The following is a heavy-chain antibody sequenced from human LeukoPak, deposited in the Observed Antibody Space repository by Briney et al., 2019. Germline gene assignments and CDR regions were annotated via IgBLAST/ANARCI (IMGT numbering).Heavy chain of an antibody. Sequence: SETLSLTCTVSGYSISSSYYWGWIRQPPGKGLEWIGSIYYSGSTYYNPSLKSRVTISVDTSKNQFSLKLSSVTAADTAVYYCARLPVGWELLHFDYWGQGTLVTVSS. CDR1: GYSISSSYY. V-gene: IGHV4-39*01. J-gene: IGHJ4*02. D-gene: IGHD1-26*01. CDR2: IYYSGST. CDR3: ARLPVGWELLHFDY.